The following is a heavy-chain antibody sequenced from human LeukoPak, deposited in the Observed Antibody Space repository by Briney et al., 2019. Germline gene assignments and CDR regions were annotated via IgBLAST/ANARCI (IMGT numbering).Heavy chain of an antibody. CDR1: GFTFRSYG. D-gene: IGHD3-22*01. J-gene: IGHJ3*02. CDR2: ISGSSGRT. CDR3: ASGRRPYYYDSSGYYSDAFDI. V-gene: IGHV3-23*01. Sequence: PGGSLRLSCAASGFTFRSYGMSWVRQAPGKGLEWVSAISGSSGRTYYADSVKGRFSISRDNSKNTLHLQMNSLRAEDTAVYYCASGRRPYYYDSSGYYSDAFDIWGQGTMVTVSS.